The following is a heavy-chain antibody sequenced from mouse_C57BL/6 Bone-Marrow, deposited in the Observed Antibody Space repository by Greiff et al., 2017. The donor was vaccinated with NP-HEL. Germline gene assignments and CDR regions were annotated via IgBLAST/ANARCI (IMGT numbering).Heavy chain of an antibody. D-gene: IGHD1-1*01. J-gene: IGHJ3*01. CDR2: INPYNGGT. V-gene: IGHV1-19*01. Sequence: EVQLQESGPVLVKPGASVKMSCTASGYTFTDYYMHWVKQSPGQSLEWIGVINPYNGGTSYNPKFQGKATLTVDTSSSTAYLELNSLTSEDSAVYYCASDDCSRAGFAYWGQGTLVTVSA. CDR3: ASDDCSRAGFAY. CDR1: GYTFTDYY.